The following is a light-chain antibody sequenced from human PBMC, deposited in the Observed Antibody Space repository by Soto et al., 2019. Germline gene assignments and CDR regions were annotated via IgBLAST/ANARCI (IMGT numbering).Light chain of an antibody. J-gene: IGKJ2*01. Sequence: DIQMTQSPSTLSASVGDRVALTCRASQSISTWLAWYRQKPAKAPKLLIYKASSLDSGVPSRFSGSGSGTDFTLTISSLQPDDLATYYCQQYNIYPYTFGKGNKLAIK. CDR3: QQYNIYPYT. CDR2: KAS. V-gene: IGKV1-5*03. CDR1: QSISTW.